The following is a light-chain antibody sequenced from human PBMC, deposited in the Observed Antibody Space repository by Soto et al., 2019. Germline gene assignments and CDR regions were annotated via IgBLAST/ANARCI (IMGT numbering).Light chain of an antibody. CDR2: GAS. CDR3: QQYNNWPSIT. Sequence: EIVMAQSPATLSVSPGERATLSRRASQSVSSNLAWYQQKPGQAPRLLIYGASTRATGIPARFSGSGSGTEFTLTISSLQSEDFAVYYCQQYNNWPSITFGQGTRLEIK. CDR1: QSVSSN. J-gene: IGKJ5*01. V-gene: IGKV3-15*01.